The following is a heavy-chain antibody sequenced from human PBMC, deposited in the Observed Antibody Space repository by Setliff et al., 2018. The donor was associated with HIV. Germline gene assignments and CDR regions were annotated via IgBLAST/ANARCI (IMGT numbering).Heavy chain of an antibody. D-gene: IGHD5-12*01. V-gene: IGHV1-69*13. CDR3: ARNRDGYNYNYYYGMDV. Sequence: GASVKVSCKASGGTFSSYAISWVRQAPGQGLEWMGGIIPIFGTANYAQKFQGRVTITADESTSTAYMELSSLRSEDTAVYYCARNRDGYNYNYYYGMDVWGQGTTVTSP. J-gene: IGHJ6*02. CDR1: GGTFSSYA. CDR2: IIPIFGTA.